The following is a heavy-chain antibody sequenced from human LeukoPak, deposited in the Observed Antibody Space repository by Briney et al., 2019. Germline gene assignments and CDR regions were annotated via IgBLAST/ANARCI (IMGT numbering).Heavy chain of an antibody. CDR3: AKENWGYNRKYDSSGSGINY. J-gene: IGHJ4*02. CDR1: GFTFSDYN. D-gene: IGHD3-22*01. Sequence: HAGGSLRLSCAASGFTFSDYNMRWIRQAPGKGLHWVFAISGGGGSKYYTDSVKGRFTISRDNSKNTLYLQMNSLRAEDTARYHCAKENWGYNRKYDSSGSGINYWGQGALLTVSS. V-gene: IGHV3-23*01. CDR2: ISGGGGSK.